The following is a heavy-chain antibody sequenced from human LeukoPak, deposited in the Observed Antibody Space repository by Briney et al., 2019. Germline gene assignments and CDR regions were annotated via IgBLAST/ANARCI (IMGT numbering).Heavy chain of an antibody. J-gene: IGHJ4*02. D-gene: IGHD6-6*01. CDR2: ISSSSTCI. V-gene: IGHV3-21*01. Sequence: GGSLRLSCAASGFTFSTYSMNWVRQAPGKGLEWVSSISSSSTCIYYADSVKGRFTISRDNAKNSLYLQMNSLRAEDTAVYYCAREYSSSSGGQGTLVTVSS. CDR1: GFTFSTYS. CDR3: AREYSSSS.